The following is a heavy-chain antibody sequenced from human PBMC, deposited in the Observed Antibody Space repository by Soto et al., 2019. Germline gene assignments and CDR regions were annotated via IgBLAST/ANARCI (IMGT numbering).Heavy chain of an antibody. D-gene: IGHD6-13*01. CDR1: GFTFRSFT. Sequence: GGSLRLSCAASGFTFRSFTMNWVRQAPGKGLEWVSTISSNSAYIYYTDALRGRFTISRDNAKNSLHLQMNSLRAEDTAVYYCTRDASRDSSARGWFDPWGPGTLGTVSS. CDR2: ISSNSAYI. CDR3: TRDASRDSSARGWFDP. J-gene: IGHJ5*02. V-gene: IGHV3-21*01.